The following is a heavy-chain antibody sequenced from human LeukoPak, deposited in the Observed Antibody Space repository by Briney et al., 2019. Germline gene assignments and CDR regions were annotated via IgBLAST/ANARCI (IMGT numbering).Heavy chain of an antibody. CDR1: GFTFNNYG. V-gene: IGHV3-30*02. CDR2: IRYDGTNK. Sequence: PGGSLRLSCAASGFTFNNYGMHWVRQAPGEGLEWVAFIRYDGTNKYYADSVKGRFTSSRDNSKNTLYLQMNSLRAEDTALYYCAKDVQWLGTSPFDYWGQGTLVTVSS. CDR3: AKDVQWLGTSPFDY. J-gene: IGHJ4*02. D-gene: IGHD6-19*01.